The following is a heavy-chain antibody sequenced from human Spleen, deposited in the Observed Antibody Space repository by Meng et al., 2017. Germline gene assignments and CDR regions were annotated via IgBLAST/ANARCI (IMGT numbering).Heavy chain of an antibody. CDR1: GGSISSYY. D-gene: IGHD3-10*01. CDR3: ARMYYYGSGAGLVFNWFDP. V-gene: IGHV4-59*01. CDR2: IYYSGST. Sequence: GSLRLSCTVSGGSISSYYWSWIRQPPGKGLEWIGYIYYSGSTNYNPSLKSRVTISVDTSKNQFSLKLSSVTAADTAVYYCARMYYYGSGAGLVFNWFDPWGQGTLVTVS. J-gene: IGHJ5*02.